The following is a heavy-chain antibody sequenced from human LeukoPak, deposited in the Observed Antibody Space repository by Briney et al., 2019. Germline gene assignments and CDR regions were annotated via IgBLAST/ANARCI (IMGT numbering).Heavy chain of an antibody. J-gene: IGHJ4*02. CDR1: GFIFSSYG. CDR2: IKSKIDGGTT. D-gene: IGHD3-9*01. CDR3: TTMRYFDWLPDY. Sequence: GGSLRLSCVASGFIFSSYGMYWVRQAPGKGLEWVGRIKSKIDGGTTDYAAPVKGRFTISRDDSKNTLYLQMNSLKTEDTAVYYCTTMRYFDWLPDYWGQGTLVTVSS. V-gene: IGHV3-15*07.